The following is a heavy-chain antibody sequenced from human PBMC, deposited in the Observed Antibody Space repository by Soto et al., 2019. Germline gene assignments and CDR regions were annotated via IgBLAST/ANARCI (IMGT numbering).Heavy chain of an antibody. D-gene: IGHD6-6*01. J-gene: IGHJ4*02. CDR3: TKSSGGSSSVGMDY. CDR2: ITRDGYNK. Sequence: PGGSLRLSCAGSGFIFKNYALNWVRQAPGKGLEWVASITRDGYNKYYADSVKARFTISRDNSRDTLSLQMTALTIEDSSVYYCTKSSGGSSSVGMDYWGQGTRVTVSS. V-gene: IGHV3-30*04. CDR1: GFIFKNYA.